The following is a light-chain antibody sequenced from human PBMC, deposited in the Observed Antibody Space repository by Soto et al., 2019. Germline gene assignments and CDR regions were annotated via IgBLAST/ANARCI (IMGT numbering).Light chain of an antibody. J-gene: IGLJ1*01. CDR3: QVWDSSSDHPLYV. V-gene: IGLV3-21*04. CDR2: YDS. CDR1: NIGSKS. Sequence: SYELTQPPSVSVAPGKTARITCGGNNIGSKSVHWYQQKPGQAPVLVIYYDSDRPSGIPARFSGSNSGNTATLTISRVEAGDEADYDCQVWDSSSDHPLYVFGTGTKLTVL.